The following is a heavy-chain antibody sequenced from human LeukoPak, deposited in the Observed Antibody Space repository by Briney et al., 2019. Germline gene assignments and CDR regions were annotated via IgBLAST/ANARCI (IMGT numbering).Heavy chain of an antibody. Sequence: GGSLRLSCAASGFTFSSYEMNWVCQAPGKGLEWVSYISSSGSTIYYADSVKGRFTISRDNAENSLYLQMNSLRAEDTAVYYCAREHYFYYMDGWGKGTTVTVSS. J-gene: IGHJ6*03. CDR1: GFTFSSYE. CDR2: ISSSGSTI. V-gene: IGHV3-48*03. CDR3: AREHYFYYMDG.